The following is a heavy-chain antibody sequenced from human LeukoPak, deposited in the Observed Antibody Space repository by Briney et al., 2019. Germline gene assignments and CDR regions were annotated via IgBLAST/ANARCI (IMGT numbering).Heavy chain of an antibody. CDR2: IYYSGST. Sequence: SETLSLTCTVSGGSVSSGSYYWSWIRQPPGKGLEWIGYIYYSGSTNYNPSLKSRVTMSTDTSSNKFSLKLRSVTAADTAVYYCAREYGDLDYWGRGILVTVSS. CDR3: AREYGDLDY. CDR1: GGSVSSGSYY. D-gene: IGHD4-17*01. V-gene: IGHV4-61*01. J-gene: IGHJ4*02.